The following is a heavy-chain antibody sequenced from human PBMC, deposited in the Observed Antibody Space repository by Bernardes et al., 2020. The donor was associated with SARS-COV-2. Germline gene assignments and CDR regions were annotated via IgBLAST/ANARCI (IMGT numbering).Heavy chain of an antibody. CDR2: FDPGDGET. CDR1: GYTLTALS. J-gene: IGHJ6*02. CDR3: ATAHIVGATKGYYGMDV. D-gene: IGHD1-26*01. V-gene: IGHV1-24*01. Sequence: ASVKVSCKVSGYTLTALSMHWVRQAPGKGLEWMGGFDPGDGETIYAQKFQGRVTMTEDTSTDTAYMELSSLRSEDSAVYYCATAHIVGATKGYYGMDVWGQGTTVTVSS.